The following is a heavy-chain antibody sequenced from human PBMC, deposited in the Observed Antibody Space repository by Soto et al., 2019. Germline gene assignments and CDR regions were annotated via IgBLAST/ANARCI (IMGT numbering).Heavy chain of an antibody. CDR1: GFTFRDYY. V-gene: IGHV3-11*04. Sequence: PGGSLRLSCAASGFTFRDYYMTWLRQAPGKGLEWVSYISPDGGNVYYADTVKGRFTISRDNAKNSLYLQMNSLRAEDTAVYYCARDWGDIVVVPAAPTGGMDVWGQGTTVTVSS. CDR2: ISPDGGNV. CDR3: ARDWGDIVVVPAAPTGGMDV. D-gene: IGHD2-2*01. J-gene: IGHJ6*02.